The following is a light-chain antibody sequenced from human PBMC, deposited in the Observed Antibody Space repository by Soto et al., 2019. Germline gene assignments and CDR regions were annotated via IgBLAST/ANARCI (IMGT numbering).Light chain of an antibody. CDR2: GAS. Sequence: ERVMTQSPATLSVSPGERATLSCRASQSVSNNLAWYQQKPGQAPRLLIYGASSRATGIPDRFSGSGSGTDFTLTISRLEPEDFAVYYCQQYGSSPPITFGQGTRLEIK. CDR1: QSVSNN. J-gene: IGKJ5*01. V-gene: IGKV3-20*01. CDR3: QQYGSSPPIT.